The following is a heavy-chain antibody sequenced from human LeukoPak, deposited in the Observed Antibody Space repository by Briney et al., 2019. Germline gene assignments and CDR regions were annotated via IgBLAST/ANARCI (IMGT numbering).Heavy chain of an antibody. CDR1: GFTFSSYS. CDR2: ISSSSSYI. V-gene: IGHV3-21*01. D-gene: IGHD3-22*01. Sequence: GGSLRLSCAASGFTFSSYSMNWVRQAPGKGLEWVSSISSSSSYIYYADSVKGRFTISGDNAKNSLYLQMNSLRAEDTAVYYCARAPLTMIVVSPTDAFDIWGQGTMVTVSS. CDR3: ARAPLTMIVVSPTDAFDI. J-gene: IGHJ3*02.